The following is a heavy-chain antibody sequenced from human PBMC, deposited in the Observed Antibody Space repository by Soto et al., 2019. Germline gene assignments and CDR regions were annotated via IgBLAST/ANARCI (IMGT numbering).Heavy chain of an antibody. V-gene: IGHV3-7*01. D-gene: IGHD1-26*01. CDR1: GFTFSTYW. CDR2: MNQDGSAK. CDR3: ARDSGSYRYFDY. J-gene: IGHJ4*02. Sequence: GGSLRLSCAASGFTFSTYWMTWVRQAPGKGPEWVANMNQDGSAKYYVDSVRGRFTISRDNANNSLYLQMDSLRADDTAVYYCARDSGSYRYFDYWGQGTLVTVSS.